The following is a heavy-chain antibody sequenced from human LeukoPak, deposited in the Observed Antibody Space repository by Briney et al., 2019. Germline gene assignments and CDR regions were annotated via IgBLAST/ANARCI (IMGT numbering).Heavy chain of an antibody. V-gene: IGHV1-69*13. CDR1: GGTFSSYA. Sequence: ASVMVSCKASGGTFSSYAISWVRQAPGQGLEWMGGIIPIFGTANYAQKFQGRVTITADESTSTAYMELSSLRSEDTAVYYCAIYYYDSSGSRMIPFDYWGQGILVTVSS. CDR2: IIPIFGTA. D-gene: IGHD3-22*01. J-gene: IGHJ4*02. CDR3: AIYYYDSSGSRMIPFDY.